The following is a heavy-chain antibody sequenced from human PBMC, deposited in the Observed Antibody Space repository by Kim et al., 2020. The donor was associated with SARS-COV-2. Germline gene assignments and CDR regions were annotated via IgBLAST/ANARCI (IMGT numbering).Heavy chain of an antibody. Sequence: SNPSLKRRVTISVDTSKNQFSLKLSSVTAADTAVYYCARSVGSDATPFDPWGQGTLVTVSS. J-gene: IGHJ5*02. CDR3: ARSVGSDATPFDP. V-gene: IGHV4-34*01. D-gene: IGHD6-6*01.